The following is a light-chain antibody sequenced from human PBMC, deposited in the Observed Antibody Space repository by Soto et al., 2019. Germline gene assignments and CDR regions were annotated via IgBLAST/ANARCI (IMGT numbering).Light chain of an antibody. V-gene: IGKV3-15*01. CDR1: QTTDTN. CDR3: QQYNNRPPWT. CDR2: AAS. J-gene: IGKJ5*01. Sequence: EIVMSQSPGTLSLYTGERATLSCRASQTTDTNLAWYQQKPGQAPRLLIFAASTRATGIPARFSGSGSGTEFSLTITSLQSEDFALYYCQQYNNRPPWTFGQGTLLEIK.